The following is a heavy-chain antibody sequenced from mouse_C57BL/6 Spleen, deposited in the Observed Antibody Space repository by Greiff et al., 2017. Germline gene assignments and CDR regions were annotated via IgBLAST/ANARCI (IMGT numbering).Heavy chain of an antibody. D-gene: IGHD1-1*01. V-gene: IGHV1-81*01. Sequence: VQLKESGAELARPGASVKLSCKASGYTFTSYGISWVKQRTGQGLEWIGEIYPRSGNTYYNEKFKGKATLTADKSSSTAYMELRSLTSEDSAVYFCARSYYGSRSYAMDYWGQGTSVTVSS. J-gene: IGHJ4*01. CDR1: GYTFTSYG. CDR3: ARSYYGSRSYAMDY. CDR2: IYPRSGNT.